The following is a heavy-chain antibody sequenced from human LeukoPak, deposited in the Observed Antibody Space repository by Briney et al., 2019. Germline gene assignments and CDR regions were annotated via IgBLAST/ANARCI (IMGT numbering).Heavy chain of an antibody. J-gene: IGHJ4*02. CDR2: IYYSGST. CDR3: AGGFDWSTFDY. CDR1: GGSISSYY. V-gene: IGHV4-59*01. Sequence: PSETLSLTCTVSGGSISSYYWSWIRQPPGKGLEWIGYIYYSGSTNYNPSLKSRVTISVDTSKNQFSLKLSSVTAADTAVYYCAGGFDWSTFDYWGQGTLVTVSS. D-gene: IGHD3-9*01.